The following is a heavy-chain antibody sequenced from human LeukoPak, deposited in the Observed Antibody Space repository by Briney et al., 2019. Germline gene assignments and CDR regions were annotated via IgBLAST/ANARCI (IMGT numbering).Heavy chain of an antibody. CDR2: IYYSGST. J-gene: IGHJ1*01. CDR3: ARDPPAVTDQEH. CDR1: GGSISSSSYY. Sequence: PSQTLSLTCTVSGGSISSSSYYWGWIRQPPGKGLEWIGSIYYSGSTYYNPSLKSRVTISVDTSKNQFSLKLSSVTAADTAVYYCARDPPAVTDQEHWGQGTLVTVSS. V-gene: IGHV4-39*07. D-gene: IGHD5-18*01.